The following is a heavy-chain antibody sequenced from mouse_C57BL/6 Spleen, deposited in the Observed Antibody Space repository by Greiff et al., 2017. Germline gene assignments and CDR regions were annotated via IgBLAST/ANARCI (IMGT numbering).Heavy chain of an antibody. J-gene: IGHJ3*01. CDR1: GYAFSSSW. CDR3: ARGVEFAY. D-gene: IGHD1-1*02. V-gene: IGHV1-82*01. CDR2: IYPGDGDT. Sequence: QVQLQQSGPELVKPGASVKISCKASGYAFSSSWMNWVKQRPGRGLEWIGRIYPGDGDTNYNGKFKGKATLTADKSSSTAYMQRSSRTSEDSAVYFCARGVEFAYWGQGTLVTVSA.